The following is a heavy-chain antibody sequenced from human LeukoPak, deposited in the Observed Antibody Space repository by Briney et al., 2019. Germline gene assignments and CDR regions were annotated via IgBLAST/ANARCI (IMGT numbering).Heavy chain of an antibody. V-gene: IGHV4-61*08. J-gene: IGHJ3*02. D-gene: IGHD3-22*01. CDR2: IYYSGST. CDR1: GGSISSGGYY. CDR3: ARVVDYYDSSGYYLDAFDI. Sequence: SETLSLTCTVSGGSISSGGYYWSWIRQPPGKGLEWIGYIYYSGSTNYNPSLKSRVTISVDTSKNQFSLKLSSVTAADTAVYYCARVVDYYDSSGYYLDAFDIWGQGTMVTVSS.